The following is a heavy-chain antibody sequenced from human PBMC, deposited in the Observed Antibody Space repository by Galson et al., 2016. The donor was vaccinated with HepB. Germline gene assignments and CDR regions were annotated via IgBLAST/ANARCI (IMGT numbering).Heavy chain of an antibody. D-gene: IGHD3-10*01. J-gene: IGHJ4*02. CDR1: GFTFSGYD. CDR3: TRDYYGSLEY. CDR2: VKSDGTST. Sequence: SLRLSCAASGFTFSGYDTHWVRQAPGKGLVWVSRVKSDGTSTTYADSVQGRFSTSRDNAKNTVYLQMNSLRAEDTAVYYCTRDYYGSLEYWGQGTLVTVSS. V-gene: IGHV3-74*01.